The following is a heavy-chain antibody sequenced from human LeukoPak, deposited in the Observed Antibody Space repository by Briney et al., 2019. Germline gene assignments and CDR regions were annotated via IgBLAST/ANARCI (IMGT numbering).Heavy chain of an antibody. CDR2: ISYDGSNI. CDR3: AKDGPTVTIFGHFDY. Sequence: GGSLRLSCAASGFAFSNYVMHWVRQAPGKGLEWMAVISYDGSNIYYADSVKGRFTISRDNSKNTLYLQTNSLSAEDTAVYYCAKDGPTVTIFGHFDYWGHGTLVTVSS. CDR1: GFAFSNYV. D-gene: IGHD4-17*01. J-gene: IGHJ4*01. V-gene: IGHV3-30*18.